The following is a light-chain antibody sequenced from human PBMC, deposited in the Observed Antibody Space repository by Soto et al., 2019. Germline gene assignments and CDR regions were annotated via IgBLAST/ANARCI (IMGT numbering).Light chain of an antibody. V-gene: IGLV7-43*01. Sequence: QAVVTQEPSLTVSPGGTVTLTCASSSGAVTSGYYPNWFQQKPGQAPRALIYSTNNKHSWAPARFSGSLPGGKAALTLSGVEDADESEYYCLICYGGAQVFGGGTKVTVL. CDR2: STN. CDR3: LICYGGAQV. CDR1: SGAVTSGYY. J-gene: IGLJ2*01.